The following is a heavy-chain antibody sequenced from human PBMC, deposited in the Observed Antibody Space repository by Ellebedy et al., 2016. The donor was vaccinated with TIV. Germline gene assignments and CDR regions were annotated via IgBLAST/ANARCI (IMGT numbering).Heavy chain of an antibody. J-gene: IGHJ4*02. CDR3: ARGFYGDYYYY. V-gene: IGHV1-2*02. CDR1: GYTFSDYY. CDR2: IKPNSGGT. D-gene: IGHD4-17*01. Sequence: AASVKVSCKASGYTFSDYYIHWVRQAPGQGLEWMGWIKPNSGGTNYAQRFQGRVTMTGDTSITTAYMELSRLTYDDTAVYYCARGFYGDYYYYWGQGTLVTVSS.